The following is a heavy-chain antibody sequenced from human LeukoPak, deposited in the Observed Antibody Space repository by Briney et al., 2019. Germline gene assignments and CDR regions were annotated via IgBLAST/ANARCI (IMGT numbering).Heavy chain of an antibody. CDR1: GFTVSSNY. J-gene: IGHJ4*02. V-gene: IGHV3-53*01. CDR2: IYSGGST. Sequence: GGSLTLSCAASGFTVSSNYMSWVRQAPGKGLEWVSVIYSGGSTYSADSVKGRFTISRDNSKNTLYLQMSSLRAEDTAVYYCARDSRGSGSYYNDYWGQGTLVTVSS. CDR3: ARDSRGSGSYYNDY. D-gene: IGHD3-10*01.